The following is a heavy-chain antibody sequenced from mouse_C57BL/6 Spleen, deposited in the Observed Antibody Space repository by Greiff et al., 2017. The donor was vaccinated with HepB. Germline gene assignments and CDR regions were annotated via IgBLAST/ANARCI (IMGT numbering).Heavy chain of an antibody. CDR2: IYPGDGDT. CDR1: GYAFSSSW. V-gene: IGHV1-82*01. CDR3: ARGYYGTYFDY. Sequence: VKVVESGPELVKPGASVKISCKASGYAFSSSWMNWVKQRPGKGLEWIGRIYPGDGDTNYNGKFKGKATLTADKSSSTAYMQLSSLTSEDSAVYFCARGYYGTYFDYWGQGTTLTVSS. J-gene: IGHJ2*01. D-gene: IGHD1-1*01.